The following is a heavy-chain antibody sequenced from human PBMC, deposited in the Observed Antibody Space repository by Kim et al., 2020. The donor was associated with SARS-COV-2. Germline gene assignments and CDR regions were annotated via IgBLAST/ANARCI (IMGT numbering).Heavy chain of an antibody. CDR2: IDPSDSNI. CDR3: ARWGGVSIYMIPVAPDS. J-gene: IGHJ4*02. V-gene: IGHV5-10-1*01. D-gene: IGHD3-22*01. Sequence: GESLKISCQGSGYSFTSYWISWVRQMPGKGLEWMGRIDPSDSNINYSPSFQGHVTISADRSTSTAYLQWSSLKASDTAMYYCARWGGVSIYMIPVAPDSWGQGTLVTVSS. CDR1: GYSFTSYW.